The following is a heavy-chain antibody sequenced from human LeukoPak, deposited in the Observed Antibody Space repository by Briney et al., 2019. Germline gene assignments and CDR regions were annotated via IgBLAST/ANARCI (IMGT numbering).Heavy chain of an antibody. CDR2: INHSGST. CDR1: GGSFSGYY. CDR3: ARHYSSGWYEVDYYYYMDV. D-gene: IGHD6-19*01. V-gene: IGHV4-34*01. J-gene: IGHJ6*03. Sequence: SETLSLTCAVYGGSFSGYYWSWIRQPPGKGLEWIGEINHSGSTNYNPSLKSRVTISVDTSKNQFSLKLSSVTAADTAVYYCARHYSSGWYEVDYYYYMDVWGKGTTVTVSS.